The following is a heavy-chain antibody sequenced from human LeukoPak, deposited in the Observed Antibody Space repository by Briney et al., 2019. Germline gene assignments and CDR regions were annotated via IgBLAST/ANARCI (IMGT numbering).Heavy chain of an antibody. J-gene: IGHJ4*02. CDR1: GFTFSGSA. CDR2: IGNKASNYAT. Sequence: GGSLRLSCAASGFTFSGSAMHWVRQASGKGLEWVGHIGNKASNYATEYAASLKGRFIISRDDSKDTAYLQVNSLKTEDTAVYYCAGNYDSWTGLNYWGQGTLVTVSS. V-gene: IGHV3-73*01. D-gene: IGHD3-3*01. CDR3: AGNYDSWTGLNY.